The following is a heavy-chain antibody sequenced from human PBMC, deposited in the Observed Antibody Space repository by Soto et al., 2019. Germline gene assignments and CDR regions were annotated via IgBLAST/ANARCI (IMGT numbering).Heavy chain of an antibody. CDR3: ARVTRPPYYFDY. J-gene: IGHJ4*02. CDR2: INPSGGST. CDR1: GYTFTSYY. Sequence: ASVKVSCKASGYTFTSYYMHWVRQAPGQGLEWMGIINPSGGSTSYAQKFQGRVTMTRDTSTSTVYMELSSLRSEDTAVYYCARVTRPPYYFDYWGQGTLVTGSS. V-gene: IGHV1-46*01.